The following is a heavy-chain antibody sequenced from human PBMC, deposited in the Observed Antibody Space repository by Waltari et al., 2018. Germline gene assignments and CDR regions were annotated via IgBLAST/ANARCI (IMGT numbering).Heavy chain of an antibody. D-gene: IGHD3-3*01. J-gene: IGHJ4*02. CDR3: AKDHRITIFGVVIIPGANFDY. CDR1: GFTFSSYA. Sequence: EVQLLESGGGLVQPGGSLRLSCAASGFTFSSYAMSWVRQAPGKGLEWVSAISGRGGSTYYAESVKGRFTISRDNSKNTLYRQRNSLRAEDTAVYYCAKDHRITIFGVVIIPGANFDYWGQGTLVIVSS. CDR2: ISGRGGST. V-gene: IGHV3-23*01.